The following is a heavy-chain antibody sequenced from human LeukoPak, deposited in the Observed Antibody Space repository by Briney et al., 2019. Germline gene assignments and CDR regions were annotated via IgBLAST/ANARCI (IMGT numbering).Heavy chain of an antibody. CDR3: ARDGLYCSGGSCYSFGFDY. J-gene: IGHJ4*02. CDR1: GGSISSYY. D-gene: IGHD2-15*01. Sequence: PSETLSLTCTVSGGSISSYYWSWIRQPPGKGLEWIGYIYYSGSTNYNPSLKSRVTISVDTSKNQFSLKLSSVTAADTAVYYCARDGLYCSGGSCYSFGFDYWGQGTLVTVSS. CDR2: IYYSGST. V-gene: IGHV4-59*01.